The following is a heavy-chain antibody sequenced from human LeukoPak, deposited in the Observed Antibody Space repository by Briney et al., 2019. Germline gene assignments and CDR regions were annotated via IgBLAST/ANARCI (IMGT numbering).Heavy chain of an antibody. CDR1: GYTFTGYY. CDR3: ARTPDESDIVVVPAATYYYYYGMDV. D-gene: IGHD2-2*01. CDR2: INPNSGGT. Sequence: ASVKVSCKASGYTFTGYYMHWVRQAPGQGLEWMGWINPNSGGTNYAQKFQGRVTMTRDTSISTAYMELSGLRSDDTAVYYCARTPDESDIVVVPAATYYYYYGMDVWGQGTTVTVSS. V-gene: IGHV1-2*02. J-gene: IGHJ6*02.